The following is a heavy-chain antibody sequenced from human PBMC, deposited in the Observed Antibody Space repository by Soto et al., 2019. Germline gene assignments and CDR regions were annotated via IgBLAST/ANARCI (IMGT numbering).Heavy chain of an antibody. V-gene: IGHV3-21*01. CDR3: ARDMSDGGYDYIWGSSPLDAFDI. CDR2: ISSSSSYI. D-gene: IGHD3-16*01. CDR1: GFTFSSYS. J-gene: IGHJ3*02. Sequence: GGSLRLSCAASGFTFSSYSMNWVRKAPGKGLEWVSSISSSSSYIYYADSVKGRFTISRDNAKNSLYLQMNSLRAEDTAVYYCARDMSDGGYDYIWGSSPLDAFDIWGQGT.